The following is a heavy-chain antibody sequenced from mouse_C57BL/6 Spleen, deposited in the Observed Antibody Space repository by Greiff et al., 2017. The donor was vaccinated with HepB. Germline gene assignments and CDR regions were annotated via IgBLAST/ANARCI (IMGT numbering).Heavy chain of an antibody. CDR3: TSHQLAWFAY. D-gene: IGHD4-1*02. CDR1: GFTFSDAW. V-gene: IGHV6-6*01. CDR2: IRNKANNHAT. Sequence: EVKLQESGGGLVQPGGSMKLSCAASGFTFSDAWMDWVRQSPEKGLEWVAEIRNKANNHATYYAESVKGRFTISRDDSKSSVYLQMNSLRAEDTGIYYCTSHQLAWFAYWGQGTLVTVSA. J-gene: IGHJ3*01.